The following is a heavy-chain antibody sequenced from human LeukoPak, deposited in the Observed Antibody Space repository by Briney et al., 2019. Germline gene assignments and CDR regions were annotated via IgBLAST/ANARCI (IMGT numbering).Heavy chain of an antibody. J-gene: IGHJ4*02. Sequence: GGSLRLSCAASGFTFSSYWMSWVRQAPGKGLEWVANIKQDGSEKYYVDSVKGRFTISRDNAKNSLYLQMNSLRAEDTAVYYCARVYLSDSSSWYLEAGPFDYWGQGTLVTVSS. D-gene: IGHD6-13*01. CDR2: IKQDGSEK. V-gene: IGHV3-7*04. CDR3: ARVYLSDSSSWYLEAGPFDY. CDR1: GFTFSSYW.